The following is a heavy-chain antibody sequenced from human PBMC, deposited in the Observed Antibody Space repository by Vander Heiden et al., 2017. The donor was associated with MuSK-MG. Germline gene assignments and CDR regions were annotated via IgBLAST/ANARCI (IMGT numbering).Heavy chain of an antibody. J-gene: IGHJ3*02. CDR1: GNPFTSYD. CDR3: ARDPGYVSAFDI. Sequence: PLSPEKGSCKASGNPFTSYDLNWVRQATGQGLEWMGWMNPNIGNTGYAQKFQGRVTMTRNTSISTAYMELSSLRSEDTAVYYCARDPGYVSAFDIWGQGTMVTVSS. V-gene: IGHV1-8*01. CDR2: MNPNIGNT. D-gene: IGHD1-1*01.